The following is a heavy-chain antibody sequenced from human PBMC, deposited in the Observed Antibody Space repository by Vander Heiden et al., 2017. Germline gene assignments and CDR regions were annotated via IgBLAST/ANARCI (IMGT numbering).Heavy chain of an antibody. CDR1: GFTFSGPA. J-gene: IGHJ5*02. D-gene: IGHD2-15*01. CDR2: IRSKANSYAT. CDR3: TRHRDCSGGSCPTTP. Sequence: EVQLVESGGGLVQPGGSLKLSCAASGFTFSGPAMHWVRQASGKGLEWVGRIRSKANSYATAYAASVKGRFTISRDDSKNTAYLQMNSLKTEDTAVYYCTRHRDCSGGSCPTTPWGQGTLVTVSS. V-gene: IGHV3-73*01.